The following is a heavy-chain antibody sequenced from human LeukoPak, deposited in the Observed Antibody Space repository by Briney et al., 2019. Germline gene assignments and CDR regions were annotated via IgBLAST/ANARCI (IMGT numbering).Heavy chain of an antibody. CDR3: AGYYGGKFDY. CDR2: IYISEIT. CDR1: GFALSSNY. V-gene: IGHV3-66*02. Sequence: GGSLRLSCAASGFALSSNYMSWVRQAPGKGLEWVSLIYISEITKYTDSVKGRFTISRDNSKNTLYLQMNSLSAEDTAVYYCAGYYGGKFDYWGQGTLVTVSS. D-gene: IGHD2-21*01. J-gene: IGHJ4*02.